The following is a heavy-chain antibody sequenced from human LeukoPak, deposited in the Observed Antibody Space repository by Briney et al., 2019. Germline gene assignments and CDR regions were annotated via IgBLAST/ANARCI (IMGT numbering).Heavy chain of an antibody. CDR3: ARDGSSSWYGGAFDI. V-gene: IGHV3-53*01. D-gene: IGHD6-13*01. Sequence: GGSLRLSCAASGFAVSSNYMSWVRQAPGKGLEWVSVIYSGGSTYYADSVKGRFTISRDNSKNTLYLQMNSLRAEDTAVYYCARDGSSSWYGGAFDIWGQGTMVTVSS. CDR1: GFAVSSNY. CDR2: IYSGGST. J-gene: IGHJ3*02.